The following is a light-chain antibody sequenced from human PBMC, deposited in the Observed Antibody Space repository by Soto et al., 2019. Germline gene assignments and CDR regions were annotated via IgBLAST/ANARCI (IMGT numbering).Light chain of an antibody. Sequence: ESVLTQSPGTLSLSPGERATLSCRASQSVSSSYLAWYQQKPGQAPRLIIYVASSRATGIPDRFSGSGSGTDFTLTISRLEPEDFAVYYCQQYGSSPYTFGQGTKLEIE. CDR2: VAS. V-gene: IGKV3-20*01. J-gene: IGKJ2*01. CDR3: QQYGSSPYT. CDR1: QSVSSSY.